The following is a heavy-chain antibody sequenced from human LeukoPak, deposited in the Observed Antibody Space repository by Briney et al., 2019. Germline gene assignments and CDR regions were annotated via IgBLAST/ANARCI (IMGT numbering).Heavy chain of an antibody. Sequence: GGSLRLSRAASGFTVSSNYMTWVRQAPGKGLEWVSVIYSDNSGGSTYYADSVKGRFTTSRDNSKNTPYLQMNSLRPEDTAVYYCVRETRESVAAAATTTRDWYFDLWGRGTLVTVSS. V-gene: IGHV3-53*01. CDR1: GFTVSSNY. CDR3: VRETRESVAAAATTTRDWYFDL. CDR2: IYSDNSGGST. J-gene: IGHJ2*01. D-gene: IGHD6-13*01.